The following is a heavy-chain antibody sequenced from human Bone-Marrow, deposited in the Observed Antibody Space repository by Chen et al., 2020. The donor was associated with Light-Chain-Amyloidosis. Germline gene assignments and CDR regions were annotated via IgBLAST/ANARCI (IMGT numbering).Heavy chain of an antibody. CDR2: VFYTGAA. CDR1: GVSVRSHY. CDR3: ARLEESLKVFDI. J-gene: IGHJ3*02. D-gene: IGHD3-16*01. V-gene: IGHV4-59*02. Sequence: QVQLQESGPGLVKSSETLSLACTVSGVSVRSHYWNWIRQPPGKSLEWIGYVFYTGAAKYKPSLNSRVTMSVDTSTNQFSLKVTSLTAADTAVYYCARLEESLKVFDIWGQGTMVTVSS.